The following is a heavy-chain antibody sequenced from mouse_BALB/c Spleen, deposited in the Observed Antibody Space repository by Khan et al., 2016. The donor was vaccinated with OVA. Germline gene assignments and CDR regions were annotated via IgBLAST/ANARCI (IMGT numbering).Heavy chain of an antibody. CDR3: ARDYWFAY. Sequence: EVKLVESGGGLVKPGGSLKLSCAASGFTFSNYGVSWVRQTPEKRLEWVASISSGDTTYYPDSVKGRFTISRDNARNILYLQMSSLRSEDTAMYYCARDYWFAYWGQGTLVTDSA. V-gene: IGHV5-6-5*01. CDR1: GFTFSNYG. J-gene: IGHJ3*01. CDR2: ISSGDTT.